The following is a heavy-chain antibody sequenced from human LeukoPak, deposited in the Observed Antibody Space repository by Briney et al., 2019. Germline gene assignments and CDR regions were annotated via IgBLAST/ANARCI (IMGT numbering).Heavy chain of an antibody. CDR1: GFTFSSYA. D-gene: IGHD1-26*01. Sequence: PGGSLRLSCAASGFTFSSYAMSWVRQAPGKGLEWVSAISSSSGGTYYADSVKGRFTISRDNSKNTLYLHMNSLRADDTAVYFCATNRVGTYDRPFDIWGQGTMVTVSS. J-gene: IGHJ3*02. CDR2: ISSSSGGT. V-gene: IGHV3-23*01. CDR3: ATNRVGTYDRPFDI.